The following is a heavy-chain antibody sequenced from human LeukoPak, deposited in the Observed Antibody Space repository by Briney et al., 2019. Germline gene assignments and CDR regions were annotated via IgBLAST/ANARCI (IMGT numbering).Heavy chain of an antibody. CDR3: ARETFGRYFDWSLTSFFDP. Sequence: GGSLRLSCAASEFSVGSNYMTWVRQAPGKGLEWVSLIYSGGSTYYADSVKGRFTISRDNSKNTLYLQMNSLRAEDTAVYYCARETFGRYFDWSLTSFFDPWGQGTLVTVSS. D-gene: IGHD3-9*01. V-gene: IGHV3-66*01. CDR1: EFSVGSNY. CDR2: IYSGGST. J-gene: IGHJ5*02.